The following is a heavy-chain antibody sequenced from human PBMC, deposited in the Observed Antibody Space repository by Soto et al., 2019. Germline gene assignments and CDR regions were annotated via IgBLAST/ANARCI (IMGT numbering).Heavy chain of an antibody. Sequence: GEPLKISCKGSGYSFTSYWISWVRQMPGKGLEWMGRIDPSDSYTNYSPSFRGHVTISADKSISTAYLQWSSLKPSATAMSYCAANGKYYDFWSRYPRQNYFYYWGQGTLVNVSS. CDR1: GYSFTSYW. J-gene: IGHJ4*02. D-gene: IGHD3-3*01. V-gene: IGHV5-10-1*01. CDR3: AANGKYYDFWSRYPRQNYFYY. CDR2: IDPSDSYT.